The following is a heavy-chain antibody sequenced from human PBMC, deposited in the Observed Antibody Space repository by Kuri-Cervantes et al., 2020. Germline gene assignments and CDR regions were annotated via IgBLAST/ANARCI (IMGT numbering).Heavy chain of an antibody. V-gene: IGHV3-7*01. Sequence: GESLKISCAASGFTFSSFWMTWVRQAPGKGLEWVANIKQDGSEKHYVDSVKGRFTITRDNSKNTLYLQMNSLRAEDTAVYYCARDRERYCSGGSCYSLAYWGQGTLVTVSS. J-gene: IGHJ4*02. CDR1: GFTFSSFW. CDR2: IKQDGSEK. CDR3: ARDRERYCSGGSCYSLAY. D-gene: IGHD2-15*01.